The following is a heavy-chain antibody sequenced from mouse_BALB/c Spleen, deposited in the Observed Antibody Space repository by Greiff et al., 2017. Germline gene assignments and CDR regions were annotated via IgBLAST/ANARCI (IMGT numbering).Heavy chain of an antibody. CDR2: INPSTGYT. CDR3: ARAYYRYGGPWFAY. Sequence: VQLQQSGAELAKPGASVKMSCKASGYTFTSYWMHWVKQRPGQGLEWIGYINPSTGYTEYNQKFKDKATLTADKSSSTAYMQLSSLTSEDSAVYYCARAYYRYGGPWFAYWGQGTLVTVSA. CDR1: GYTFTSYW. D-gene: IGHD2-14*01. V-gene: IGHV1-7*01. J-gene: IGHJ3*01.